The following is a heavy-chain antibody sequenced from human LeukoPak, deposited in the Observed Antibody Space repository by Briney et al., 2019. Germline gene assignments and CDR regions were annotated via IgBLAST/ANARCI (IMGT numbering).Heavy chain of an antibody. CDR3: ARAKGDYDWVDY. J-gene: IGHJ4*02. CDR2: IYYSGST. D-gene: IGHD4-17*01. Sequence: SSQTLSLTCTVSGGSISSDDYYWSWIRQPPGKGLEWIGYIYYSGSTNYNPSLKSRVTISVDTSKNQFSLKLSSVTAADTAVYYCARAKGDYDWVDYWGQGTLVTVSS. V-gene: IGHV4-61*08. CDR1: GGSISSDDYY.